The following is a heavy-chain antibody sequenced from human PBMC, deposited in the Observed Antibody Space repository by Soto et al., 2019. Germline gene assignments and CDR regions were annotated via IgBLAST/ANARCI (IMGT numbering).Heavy chain of an antibody. D-gene: IGHD3-3*01. CDR3: AKGRYDFWSPYYFDS. CDR2: ITWNSRVL. Sequence: EVQLVESGGRLVQPGRSLRLSCVGTGLNFDDFAMHWVRQAPGKGLEWVSGITWNSRVLAYVDSVKGRFTISRDNARNSLHLQMDSLRDEDTALYYCAKGRYDFWSPYYFDSWGQGTLVTVSS. CDR1: GLNFDDFA. V-gene: IGHV3-9*01. J-gene: IGHJ4*02.